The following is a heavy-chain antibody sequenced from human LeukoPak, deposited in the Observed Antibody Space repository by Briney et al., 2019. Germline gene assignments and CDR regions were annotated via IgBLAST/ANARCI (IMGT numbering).Heavy chain of an antibody. CDR2: ISSSGSTI. D-gene: IGHD1-26*01. V-gene: IGHV3-11*04. J-gene: IGHJ4*02. Sequence: GGSLRLSCAASGFTVSNNYMTWVRQAPGRGLEWVSFISSSGSTISYADSVKGRFTISRDNAKNSLYLQMNSLRGEDTALYYCARDRSEDRFDYWGQGTLVTVSS. CDR3: ARDRSEDRFDY. CDR1: GFTVSNNY.